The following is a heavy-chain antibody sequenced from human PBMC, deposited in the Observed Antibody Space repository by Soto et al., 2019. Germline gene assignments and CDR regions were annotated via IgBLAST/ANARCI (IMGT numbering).Heavy chain of an antibody. V-gene: IGHV4-30-4*01. D-gene: IGHD3-10*01. J-gene: IGHJ4*02. CDR3: AREGDAFGAPFDY. CDR2: IYYRGST. Sequence: QVQLQESGPGLVKPSQTLSLTCTVSGGSMSSGNYYWSWIRQPPGKGLEWIGYIYYRGSTYYNPSLKSRISISVDTSKNQFSLKLRSVTAADTAVYYCAREGDAFGAPFDYWGQGTLVTVSS. CDR1: GGSMSSGNYY.